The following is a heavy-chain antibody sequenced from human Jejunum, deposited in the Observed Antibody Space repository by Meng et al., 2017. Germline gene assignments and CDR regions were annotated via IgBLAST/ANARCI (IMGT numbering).Heavy chain of an antibody. Sequence: SETLSLTCTVSGGSVISSYWNWVRQSPDKGLEWIGYIHHSGDTKKNPSLKSRVTMSVDTSKNQFFLWLRSVNASDTDVYQCAREVETNDTSVRAYDILGQGTMVTVSS. D-gene: IGHD1-1*01. CDR1: GGSVISSY. CDR2: IHHSGDT. J-gene: IGHJ3*02. V-gene: IGHV4-59*02. CDR3: AREVETNDTSVRAYDI.